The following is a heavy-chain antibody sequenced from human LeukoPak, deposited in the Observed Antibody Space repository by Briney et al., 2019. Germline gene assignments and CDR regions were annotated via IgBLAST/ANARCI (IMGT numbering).Heavy chain of an antibody. V-gene: IGHV3-7*01. CDR1: GFSCSSYW. CDR2: INEDGSEK. CDR3: ARVSVGAPAFDY. J-gene: IGHJ4*02. Sequence: GGSLRLSCSASGFSCSSYWMSWVRQAPGKGLEWVAHINEDGSEKYYVDSVKGRFFISRDNAAKSLSLQMNRLRDADTAVYYSARVSVGAPAFDYWRQGNLVTVFS. D-gene: IGHD1-26*01.